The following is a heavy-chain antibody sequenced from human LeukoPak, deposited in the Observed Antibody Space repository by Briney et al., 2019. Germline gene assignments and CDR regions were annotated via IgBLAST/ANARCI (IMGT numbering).Heavy chain of an antibody. J-gene: IGHJ6*03. CDR1: GVTFSSYG. D-gene: IGHD3-22*01. Sequence: PGRSLRLSCAASGVTFSSYGMHWVRQAPGKGLEWVAVIWYDGSNKYYADSMKGRFTISRDNSKNTLYLQMNSLRAEDTAVYYCAKGKYTMIVWDYYMDVWGKGTTVTVSS. CDR3: AKGKYTMIVWDYYMDV. V-gene: IGHV3-33*06. CDR2: IWYDGSNK.